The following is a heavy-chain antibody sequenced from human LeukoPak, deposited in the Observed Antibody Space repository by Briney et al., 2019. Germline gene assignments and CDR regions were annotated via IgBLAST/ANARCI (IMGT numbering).Heavy chain of an antibody. Sequence: PGGSLRLSCATSGFKFDDYGMHWVRQAPRKGLEWGSGISWNGAIMVYADSVKGRFTISRDNAKSSLYLQMNSLRAEDTALYYCAKDISIGGFADGYFYGMDAWGQGTTVTVSS. D-gene: IGHD4-23*01. V-gene: IGHV3-9*01. CDR1: GFKFDDYG. J-gene: IGHJ6*02. CDR3: AKDISIGGFADGYFYGMDA. CDR2: ISWNGAIM.